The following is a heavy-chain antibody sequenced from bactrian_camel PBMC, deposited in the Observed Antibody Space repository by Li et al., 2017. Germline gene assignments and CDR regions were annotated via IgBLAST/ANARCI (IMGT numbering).Heavy chain of an antibody. CDR1: GYSDWRND. CDR2: IYSRTGTK. D-gene: IGHD6*01. CDR3: AADSRERGWCTLGAPPPL. J-gene: IGHJ4*01. Sequence: VQLVESGGGSVQAGGSLKLSCAAAGYSDWRNDIAVAWFRQGPGKERERVATIYSRTGTKFYADSVKGRFTISQDKAKRTVYLQMDSLKPEDTAMYYCAADSRERGWCTLGAPPPLLGPGDPGHRL. V-gene: IGHV3S40*01.